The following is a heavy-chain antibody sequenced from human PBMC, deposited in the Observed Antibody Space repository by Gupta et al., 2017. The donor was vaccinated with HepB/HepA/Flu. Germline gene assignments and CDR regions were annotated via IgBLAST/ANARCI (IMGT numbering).Heavy chain of an antibody. J-gene: IGHJ1*01. CDR3: ARDHLGLRWEQQLVRAEYFQH. Sequence: QVQLVESGGGVVQPGRSLRLSCAASGFTFSSYAMHWVRQAPGKGLEWVAVISYDGRNKYYADSVKGRFTISRDNSKNTLYLQMNSLRAEDTAVYYCARDHLGLRWEQQLVRAEYFQHWGQGTLVTVSS. D-gene: IGHD6-13*01. CDR2: ISYDGRNK. V-gene: IGHV3-30*04. CDR1: GFTFSSYA.